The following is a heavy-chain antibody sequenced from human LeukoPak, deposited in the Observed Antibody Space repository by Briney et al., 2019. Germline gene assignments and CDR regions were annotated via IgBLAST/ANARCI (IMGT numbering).Heavy chain of an antibody. D-gene: IGHD1-26*01. CDR1: GFTFSSCG. CDR2: TRYDGSDK. J-gene: IGHJ4*02. V-gene: IGHV3-30*02. Sequence: GGSLRLSCEASGFTFSSCGMPWVRQAPGKGLEWVAYTRYDGSDKYYIDSVKGRFTIARDNSKKTLYLQMTSLRPDDTAVYFCAKDEGVGASYFDYWGQGTLVAVSS. CDR3: AKDEGVGASYFDY.